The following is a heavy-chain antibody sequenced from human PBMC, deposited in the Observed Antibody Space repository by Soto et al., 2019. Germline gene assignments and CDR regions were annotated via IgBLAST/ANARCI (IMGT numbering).Heavy chain of an antibody. CDR1: GFTFSSYD. CDR3: AREGSISGWSLPAL. V-gene: IGHV3-30-3*01. D-gene: IGHD6-19*01. CDR2: ISYDGSNK. J-gene: IGHJ4*02. Sequence: QVQLVESEGGVVQPGRSLRLSCAASGFTFSSYDMHWVRQAPGKGLEWVAAISYDGSNKSYADSVKGRFTISRDNSKNTLYLQLNSLRGEDTAVYCCAREGSISGWSLPALWGQGTLVTVSS.